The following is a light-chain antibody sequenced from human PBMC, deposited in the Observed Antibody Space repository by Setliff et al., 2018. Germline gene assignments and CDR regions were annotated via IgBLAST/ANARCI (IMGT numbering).Light chain of an antibody. CDR2: GAS. V-gene: IGKV3-20*01. J-gene: IGKJ1*01. CDR1: QSVSSSY. CDR3: QQYGSSTGT. Sequence: EIVLTQSPGTLSLSPGERATLSCRASQSVSSSYLAWYQQKPGQAPRLLIYGASSRATGIPDRFSGSGSGTDSTLTISTLEPEDFAVYYCQQYGSSTGTFGQGTKVDIK.